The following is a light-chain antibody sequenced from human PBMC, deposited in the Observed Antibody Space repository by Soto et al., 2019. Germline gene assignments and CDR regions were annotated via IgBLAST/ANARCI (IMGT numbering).Light chain of an antibody. J-gene: IGLJ1*01. CDR1: SSDVGGYNY. Sequence: QSALTQPASVSGSPGQSITISCTGTSSDVGGYNYVSWYQQHPGKAPKFMIYDVSNRPSGVSTRFSGSKSGNTASLTISGLLAEDEADYYCNSYTTSNTRQVVFGTGTKVTVL. V-gene: IGLV2-14*01. CDR2: DVS. CDR3: NSYTTSNTRQVV.